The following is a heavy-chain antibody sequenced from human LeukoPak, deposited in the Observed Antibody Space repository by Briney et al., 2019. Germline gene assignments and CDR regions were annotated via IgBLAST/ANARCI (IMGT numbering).Heavy chain of an antibody. CDR2: ISYDENNK. V-gene: IGHV3-30*04. CDR3: AGAYDSSGYGCFDY. Sequence: GGSLRLSCAASGFTFSSYAMHWVRQAPGKGLEWVAVISYDENNKYYTDSVKGRFTISRDNSKNTLYLQMNSLRAEDTAVYYCAGAYDSSGYGCFDYWGQGTLVTVSS. J-gene: IGHJ4*02. CDR1: GFTFSSYA. D-gene: IGHD3-22*01.